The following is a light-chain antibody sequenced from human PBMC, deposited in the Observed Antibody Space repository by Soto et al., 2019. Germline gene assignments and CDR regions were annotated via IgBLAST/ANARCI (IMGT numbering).Light chain of an antibody. Sequence: EIVLTQSPGTLSLSPGERATLSCRASQSVSSNYLAWYQQKPGQAPRLLIYGASSRATGIPDRFSGSGSGTDFTLTINRLEPEDFEVYYCQQYGSSPLFTFGPGTKVDIK. CDR2: GAS. V-gene: IGKV3-20*01. CDR1: QSVSSNY. CDR3: QQYGSSPLFT. J-gene: IGKJ3*01.